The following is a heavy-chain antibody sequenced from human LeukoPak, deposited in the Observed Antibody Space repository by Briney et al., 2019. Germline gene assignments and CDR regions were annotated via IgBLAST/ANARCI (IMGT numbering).Heavy chain of an antibody. CDR3: ARVHYDSSGYRS. J-gene: IGHJ4*02. D-gene: IGHD3-22*01. V-gene: IGHV4-30-4*01. Sequence: PSETLSLTCTVSGGSISSGDYYWSWIRQPPGKGLEWTGYIYYSGSTYYNPSLKSRVTISVDTSKNQFSLKLSSVTAADTAVYYCARVHYDSSGYRSWGQGTLVTVSS. CDR2: IYYSGST. CDR1: GGSISSGDYY.